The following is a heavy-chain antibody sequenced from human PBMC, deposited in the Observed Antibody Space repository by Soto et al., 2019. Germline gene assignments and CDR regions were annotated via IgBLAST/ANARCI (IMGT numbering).Heavy chain of an antibody. CDR2: IYHSGST. D-gene: IGHD1-26*01. CDR3: ARVSGSYSPGMDV. J-gene: IGHJ6*02. CDR1: GGSISSSNW. V-gene: IGHV4-4*02. Sequence: SETLSLTCTVSGGSISSSNWWSWVRQPPGKGLEWIGEIYHSGSTNYNPSLKSRVTISVDKSKNQFSLKLSSVTAADTAVYYCARVSGSYSPGMDVWGQGTTVTVSS.